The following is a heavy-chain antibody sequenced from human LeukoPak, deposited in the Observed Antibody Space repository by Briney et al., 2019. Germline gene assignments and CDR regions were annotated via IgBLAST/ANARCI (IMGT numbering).Heavy chain of an antibody. CDR1: GFTLSSYW. J-gene: IGHJ4*02. V-gene: IGHV3-7*03. D-gene: IGHD1-1*01. Sequence: RRSLSLSCAASGFTLSSYWISWVRHPPGKGVEGVSNINQDGSEKYYVDSVKGRFTISRDNAKNPLYLEMNRLRAEDPAVYYCARARYKWNDVADYWGQGTLVTVSS. CDR2: INQDGSEK. CDR3: ARARYKWNDVADY.